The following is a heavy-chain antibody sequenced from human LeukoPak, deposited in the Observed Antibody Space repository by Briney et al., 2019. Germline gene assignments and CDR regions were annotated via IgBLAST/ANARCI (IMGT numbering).Heavy chain of an antibody. CDR3: ARAQAMVRGGQHDY. CDR1: GFTFSRYG. V-gene: IGHV3-30*03. Sequence: GGSLRLSCAATGFTFSRYGMHWVRQAPGKGLEWVAQISYDGSNKHYGDSVKGRFTISRDNAKNSLYLQMNSLRAEDTAVYYCARAQAMVRGGQHDYWGQGTLVTVSS. J-gene: IGHJ4*02. D-gene: IGHD3-10*01. CDR2: ISYDGSNK.